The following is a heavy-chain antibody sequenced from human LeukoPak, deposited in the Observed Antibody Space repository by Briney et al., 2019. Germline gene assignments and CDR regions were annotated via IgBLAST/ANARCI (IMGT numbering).Heavy chain of an antibody. Sequence: PGRSLRLSCAASGFTFDDYAMHWVRQAPGKGLEWVSGISWNSGSIGYADSVKGRFTISRDNAKNSLYLQMNSLRAEDTALYYCAKDSCSGASCYLDYWGQGTLVTVSS. CDR2: ISWNSGSI. V-gene: IGHV3-9*01. D-gene: IGHD2-15*01. CDR3: AKDSCSGASCYLDY. J-gene: IGHJ4*02. CDR1: GFTFDDYA.